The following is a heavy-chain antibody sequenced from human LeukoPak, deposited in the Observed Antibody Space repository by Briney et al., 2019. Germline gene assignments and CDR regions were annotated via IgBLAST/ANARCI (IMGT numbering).Heavy chain of an antibody. D-gene: IGHD6-19*01. CDR2: IYYSGGT. V-gene: IGHV4-39*01. CDR3: ATYSSGRVYFDY. Sequence: SETLSLTCTVSGGSISSSSYYCAWIRQPPGKGLEWIGGIYYSGGTYYNPSLKSRVTISVDTSKNQFSLKLSSVTAADTAVYYCATYSSGRVYFDYWGQGTLVTVSS. CDR1: GGSISSSSYY. J-gene: IGHJ4*02.